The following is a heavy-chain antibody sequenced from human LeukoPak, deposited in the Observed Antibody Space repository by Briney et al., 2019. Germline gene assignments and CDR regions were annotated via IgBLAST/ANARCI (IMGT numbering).Heavy chain of an antibody. D-gene: IGHD3-16*01. CDR2: IYSGGST. CDR3: ARDTGEFDY. Sequence: GGSLRLSCAASEFSVGSNYMTWVRQAPGKGLEWVSLIYSGGSTYYADSVKGRFTISRDNSKNTLYLQMNSLRAEDTAVYYCARDTGEFDYWGQGTLVTVSS. V-gene: IGHV3-66*02. CDR1: EFSVGSNY. J-gene: IGHJ4*02.